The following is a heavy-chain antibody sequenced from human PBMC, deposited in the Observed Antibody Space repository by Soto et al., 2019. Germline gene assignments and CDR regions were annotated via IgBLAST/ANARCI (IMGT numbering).Heavy chain of an antibody. CDR2: INADNGNT. V-gene: IGHV1-18*01. J-gene: IGHJ6*02. CDR3: ARDQANYYYGMDV. Sequence: VKVSCKASGYTFTSYGISWVRQAPGQRLEWMGWINADNGNTKYSQKLQGRVTMTRDTSASTAYMELSSLRSEDTAVYYCARDQANYYYGMDVWGQGTTVTVSS. CDR1: GYTFTSYG.